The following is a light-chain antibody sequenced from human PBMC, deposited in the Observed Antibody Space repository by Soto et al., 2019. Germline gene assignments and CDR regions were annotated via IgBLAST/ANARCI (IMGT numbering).Light chain of an antibody. V-gene: IGKV3-15*01. J-gene: IGKJ1*01. Sequence: EIVLTQSPATLSVSPGDRATLSCRASQSVNSNLAWYHLKPGQAPRLLIYGASIRAAGIPARFTGSESGTEFTLSISSLQSEDSAVYYCQQYDDWPWTFGHGTKVDIK. CDR2: GAS. CDR3: QQYDDWPWT. CDR1: QSVNSN.